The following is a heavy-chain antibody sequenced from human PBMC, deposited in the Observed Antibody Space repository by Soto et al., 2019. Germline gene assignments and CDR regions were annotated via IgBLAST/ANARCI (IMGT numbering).Heavy chain of an antibody. J-gene: IGHJ3*02. D-gene: IGHD2-8*01. CDR2: INPNSGGT. CDR3: ARDPYCTNGVCYDAFDI. CDR1: GYTFTGYY. Sequence: ASVKVSCKASGYTFTGYYMHWVRHAPGQGLEWMGWINPNSGGTNYAQKFQGRVTMTRDTSISTAYMELSRLRSDDTAVYYCARDPYCTNGVCYDAFDIWGQGIMVTVSS. V-gene: IGHV1-2*02.